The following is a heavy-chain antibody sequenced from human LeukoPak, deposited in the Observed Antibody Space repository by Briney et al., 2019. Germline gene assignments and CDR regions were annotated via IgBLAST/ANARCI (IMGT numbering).Heavy chain of an antibody. V-gene: IGHV3-48*03. CDR3: ARVEGIIDY. Sequence: GGSLRLSCAASGFTFSSYEMNWVRQAPGKGLEWVSYISYSGSNMYYADSVKGRFTISRDNTKNSLYLQMNSLRAEDTAVYYCARVEGIIDYWSQGTLVTVSS. D-gene: IGHD3-16*02. J-gene: IGHJ4*02. CDR1: GFTFSSYE. CDR2: ISYSGSNM.